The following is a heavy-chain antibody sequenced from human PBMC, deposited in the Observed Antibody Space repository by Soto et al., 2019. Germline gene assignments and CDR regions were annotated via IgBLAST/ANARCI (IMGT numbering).Heavy chain of an antibody. Sequence: EVQLLESGGGLVQPGESLRLSFAFSGFIFGNYMMTWVRQAPGKGLEWVSTIRDGGESTYYADSVKGRFTISRDNSKNTLYLQMDSLGVEDTAVYYCAPHVHCSGGSCHYDAFDIRGQGTMVTVSS. CDR1: GFIFGNYM. CDR2: IRDGGEST. J-gene: IGHJ3*02. D-gene: IGHD2-15*01. V-gene: IGHV3-23*01. CDR3: APHVHCSGGSCHYDAFDI.